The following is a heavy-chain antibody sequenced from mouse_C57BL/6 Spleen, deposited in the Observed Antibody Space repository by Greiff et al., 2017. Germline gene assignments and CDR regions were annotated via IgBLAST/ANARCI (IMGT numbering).Heavy chain of an antibody. D-gene: IGHD4-1*01. V-gene: IGHV1-69*01. CDR2: IDPSDSYT. J-gene: IGHJ2*01. CDR1: GYTFTSYW. CDR3: ARERTGTDYFDY. Sequence: QVQLQQPGAELVMPGASVKLSCKASGYTFTSYWMHWVKQRPGQGLEWIGEIDPSDSYTNYNQKFKGKSTLTVDKSSSTAYMQLSSLTSEDSAVYYWARERTGTDYFDYWGQGTTLTVSS.